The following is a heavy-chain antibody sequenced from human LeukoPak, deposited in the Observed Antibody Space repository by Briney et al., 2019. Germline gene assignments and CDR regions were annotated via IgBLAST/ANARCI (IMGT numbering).Heavy chain of an antibody. Sequence: SETLSLTCAVYGGSFSGYYWSWIRQPPGKGLEWIGEINHSGSTNYNPSLKSRVTISVDTSKDQFSLKLSSVTAADTAVYYCARVINDFWSGQAHYGMDVWGQGTTVTVSS. CDR1: GGSFSGYY. CDR3: ARVINDFWSGQAHYGMDV. CDR2: INHSGST. D-gene: IGHD3-3*01. V-gene: IGHV4-34*01. J-gene: IGHJ6*02.